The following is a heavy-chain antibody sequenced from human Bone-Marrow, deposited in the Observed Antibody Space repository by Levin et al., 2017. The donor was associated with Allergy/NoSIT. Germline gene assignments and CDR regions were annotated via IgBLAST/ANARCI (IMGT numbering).Heavy chain of an antibody. CDR2: IYPKTGGT. Sequence: GESLKISCQASGYIFTGYYMNWVRQAPGQGLEWMGWIYPKTGGTKYAQKFQGRVTMTRDTSTGTAYMQLSRLRSDDTAVYYCARDSDYTFHLWGQGTAVTVSS. D-gene: IGHD5-12*01. J-gene: IGHJ6*02. CDR3: ARDSDYTFHL. CDR1: GYIFTGYY. V-gene: IGHV1-2*02.